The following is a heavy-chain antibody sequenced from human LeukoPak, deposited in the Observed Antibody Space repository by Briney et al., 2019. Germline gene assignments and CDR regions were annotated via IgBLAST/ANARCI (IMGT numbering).Heavy chain of an antibody. V-gene: IGHV3-74*01. J-gene: IGHJ4*02. CDR1: GFTFSIYW. CDR2: VNVDGSST. D-gene: IGHD1-26*01. CDR3: AREISYYGIDY. Sequence: GGSLRLSCAASGFTFSIYWMHWIRQAPGKGLVWVARVNVDGSSTSYADSVKGRFTISRDNAKNTLYLQMNSLRSDDTAMYFCAREISYYGIDYWGQGTLATVSS.